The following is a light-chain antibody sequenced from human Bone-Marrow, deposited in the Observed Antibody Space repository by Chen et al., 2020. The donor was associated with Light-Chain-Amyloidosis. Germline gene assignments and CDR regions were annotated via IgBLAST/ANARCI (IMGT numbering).Light chain of an antibody. V-gene: IGLV6-57*01. CDR3: QSYQGSSQGV. Sequence: NFMLTQPHSVSESPGKTVIIYCTRSSGSIATNYVQWYQQRPGSSPTTVLYEDDQRPSGVPDRFSGSIDRSSNSASLTISGLKTEDEADYYCQSYQGSSQGVFGGGTKLTVL. J-gene: IGLJ3*02. CDR2: EDD. CDR1: SGSIATNY.